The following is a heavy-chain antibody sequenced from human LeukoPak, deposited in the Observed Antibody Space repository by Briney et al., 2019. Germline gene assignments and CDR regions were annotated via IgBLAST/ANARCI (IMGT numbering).Heavy chain of an antibody. CDR2: IKPDGSER. D-gene: IGHD6-19*01. Sequence: PGGSLRLSCAASGFTFSSNWMSWVRQAPGKGLEWVANIKPDGSERYYVDSVKGRFTISSDNARNSLYLQMNSLEVEDTAVYFCASTQNLAVPGADYWGQGSLVAVSS. V-gene: IGHV3-7*01. CDR3: ASTQNLAVPGADY. J-gene: IGHJ4*02. CDR1: GFTFSSNW.